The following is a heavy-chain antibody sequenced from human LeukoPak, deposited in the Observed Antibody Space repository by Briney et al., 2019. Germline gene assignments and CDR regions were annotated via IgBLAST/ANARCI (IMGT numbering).Heavy chain of an antibody. Sequence: ASVKVSCKASGYTFTSCDINWVRQATGQGLEWMGWMNPNSGNTGYAQKFQGRVTMTRNTSISTAYMELSSLRSEDTAVYYCARGSRSSWGAPDYYYYYMDVWGKGTTVTVSS. CDR1: GYTFTSCD. CDR3: ARGSRSSWGAPDYYYYYMDV. J-gene: IGHJ6*03. D-gene: IGHD3-16*01. CDR2: MNPNSGNT. V-gene: IGHV1-8*01.